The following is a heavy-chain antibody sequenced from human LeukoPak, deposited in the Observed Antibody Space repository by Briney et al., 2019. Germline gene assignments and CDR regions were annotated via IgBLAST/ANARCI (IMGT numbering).Heavy chain of an antibody. Sequence: SETLSLTCTVSGGSISSSSYYWGWIRQPPGKGLEWIGSIYYSGSTYYNPSLKSRVTISLDTSKNQFSLKLSSVTAADTAVYYCARGRNTSGYFGYYYMDVWGKGTTVTISS. CDR3: ARGRNTSGYFGYYYMDV. CDR1: GGSISSSSYY. D-gene: IGHD3-22*01. V-gene: IGHV4-39*07. J-gene: IGHJ6*03. CDR2: IYYSGST.